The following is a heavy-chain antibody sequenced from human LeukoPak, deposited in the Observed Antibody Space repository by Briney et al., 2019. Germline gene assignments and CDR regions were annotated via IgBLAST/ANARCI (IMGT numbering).Heavy chain of an antibody. Sequence: GGSLTLSCPASGFTFSTYAMSWLRQAPGKGLEWVSRINDGGTYIHYADSVKGRFTISRDNSKNTLYLQMNSLRAGDTAIYYCAKAGAYSNGYHEYPNYVDYGGQGTLVTVSS. J-gene: IGHJ4*02. D-gene: IGHD3-22*01. CDR1: GFTFSTYA. CDR3: AKAGAYSNGYHEYPNYVDY. V-gene: IGHV3-23*01. CDR2: INDGGTYI.